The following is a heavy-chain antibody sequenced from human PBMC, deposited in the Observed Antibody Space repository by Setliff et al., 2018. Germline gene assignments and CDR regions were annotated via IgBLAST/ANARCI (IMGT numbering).Heavy chain of an antibody. Sequence: GGSLRLSCAASGFMFSTYAMSWVRQAPGKGLEWVSVLYSGDSSTHYADSVKGRFTISRDPSRNTLFLEMNTLSADDTAVYFCAKSAVELRWGFESWGQGTLVTVSS. J-gene: IGHJ4*02. CDR1: GFMFSTYA. V-gene: IGHV3-23*03. CDR3: AKSAVELRWGFES. D-gene: IGHD1-7*01. CDR2: LYSGDSST.